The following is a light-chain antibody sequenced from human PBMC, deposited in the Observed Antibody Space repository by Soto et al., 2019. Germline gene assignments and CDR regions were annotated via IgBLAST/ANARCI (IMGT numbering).Light chain of an antibody. CDR1: QSVSIN. CDR2: GAS. CDR3: QQYNYWPPGT. Sequence: TVLTQSPGTLSLSPGERATLSCRASQSVSINLAWYQQKPGRAPRLLISGASTRATGIPARFSGSGSGTEFTLTISSLQSEDFAVYYCQQYNYWPPGTFGQGTKVDI. V-gene: IGKV3-15*01. J-gene: IGKJ1*01.